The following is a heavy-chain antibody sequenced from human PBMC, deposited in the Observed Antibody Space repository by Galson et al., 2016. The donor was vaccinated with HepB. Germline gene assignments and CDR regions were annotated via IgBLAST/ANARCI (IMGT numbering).Heavy chain of an antibody. D-gene: IGHD2-15*01. CDR3: AKETVSRWQLLRTFYGMDA. V-gene: IGHV3-9*01. J-gene: IGHJ6*02. CDR2: ISWNSGRV. Sequence: SLRLSCAASGFNYDNYAMHWVRQAPGKGLEWVSGISWNSGRVGYVDFVKGRFTISRDNAKNSLYLQMNSLRPEDTAMYYCAKETVSRWQLLRTFYGMDAWGQGTTVTVSS. CDR1: GFNYDNYA.